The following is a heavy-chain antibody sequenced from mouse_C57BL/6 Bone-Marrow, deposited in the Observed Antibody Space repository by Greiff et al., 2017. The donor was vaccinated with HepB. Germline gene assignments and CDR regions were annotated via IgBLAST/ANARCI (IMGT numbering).Heavy chain of an antibody. CDR2: ISSGGSYT. CDR3: AREKCDYGSSAWFAY. Sequence: VHLVESGADLVKPGASLKLSCAASGFTFSSHGMSWVRKSPDQRLEWVATISSGGSYTYYPDSVKGRFTISRDNAKNTLYLQMISLKSEDTAMDDCAREKCDYGSSAWFAYWGKGTLVTVSA. CDR1: GFTFSSHG. J-gene: IGHJ3*01. D-gene: IGHD1-1*01. V-gene: IGHV5-6*01.